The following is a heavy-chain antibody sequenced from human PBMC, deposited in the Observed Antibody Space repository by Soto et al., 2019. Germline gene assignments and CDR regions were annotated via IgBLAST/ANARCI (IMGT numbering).Heavy chain of an antibody. CDR3: ARGVQTAGY. CDR1: GFAFSTYS. Sequence: EVQLVESGGGLVKPGGSLRLSCAASGFAFSTYSMNWVRQAPGKGLEWVSSISSGSNYIYYADSVKGRFTISRDNAKNSLYLQMSGLRVGDTAVYYCARGVQTAGYGGQGTLVTVSS. CDR2: ISSGSNYI. J-gene: IGHJ4*02. V-gene: IGHV3-21*01. D-gene: IGHD1-1*01.